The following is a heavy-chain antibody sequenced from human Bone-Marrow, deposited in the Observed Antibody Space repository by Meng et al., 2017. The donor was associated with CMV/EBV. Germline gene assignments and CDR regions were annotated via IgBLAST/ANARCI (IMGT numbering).Heavy chain of an antibody. CDR2: INSDGSST. D-gene: IGHD3-3*01. Sequence: YWMHWGRQAPGKGLVWVSRINSDGSSTSYADSVKGRFTISRDNAKNTLYLQMNSLRAEDTAVYYCARAQGGTIFGVVSGKIYNWFDPWGQGTLVTVSS. V-gene: IGHV3-74*01. J-gene: IGHJ5*02. CDR1: YW. CDR3: ARAQGGTIFGVVSGKIYNWFDP.